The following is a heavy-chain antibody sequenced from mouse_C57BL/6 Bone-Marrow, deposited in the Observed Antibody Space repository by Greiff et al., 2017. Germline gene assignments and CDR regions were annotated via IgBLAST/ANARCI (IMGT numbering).Heavy chain of an antibody. CDR3: ARPYYSNYWYFDV. J-gene: IGHJ1*03. Sequence: QVQLQQPGAELVKPGASVKMSCKASGYTFTSYWMTWVKQRPGQGLEWIGDIYPGSGSTNYNEKFKSKATLTVDTSSSTAYMQLSSLTSEDSAVYYCARPYYSNYWYFDVWGTGTAVTVSS. V-gene: IGHV1-55*01. CDR2: IYPGSGST. D-gene: IGHD2-5*01. CDR1: GYTFTSYW.